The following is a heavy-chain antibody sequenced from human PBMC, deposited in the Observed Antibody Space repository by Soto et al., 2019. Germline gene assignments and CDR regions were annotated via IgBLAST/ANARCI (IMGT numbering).Heavy chain of an antibody. D-gene: IGHD5-18*01. CDR2: IYYSGST. CDR1: GGSISSYY. J-gene: IGHJ4*02. V-gene: IGHV4-59*01. Sequence: SETLSLTCTVSGGSISSYYWSWIRQPPGKGLEWIGYIYYSGSTNYNPSLKSRVTISVDTSKNQFSLKLSSVTAADTAVYYCARIGYSYEYYLDYWGQGTLVTLSS. CDR3: ARIGYSYEYYLDY.